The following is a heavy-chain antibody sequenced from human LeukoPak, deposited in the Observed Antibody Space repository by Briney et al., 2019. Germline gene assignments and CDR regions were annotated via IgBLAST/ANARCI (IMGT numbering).Heavy chain of an antibody. CDR2: ISSSGSTI. V-gene: IGHV3-11*01. Sequence: GGSLRLSCAASGFTFSDYYMSWIRQAPGKGLEWVSYISSSGSTIYYADSVKGRFTISRDNAKNSLYLQMNSLRAEDTAVYYCAKDYSSSWYRSYFDYWGQGTLVTVSS. J-gene: IGHJ4*02. CDR1: GFTFSDYY. D-gene: IGHD6-13*01. CDR3: AKDYSSSWYRSYFDY.